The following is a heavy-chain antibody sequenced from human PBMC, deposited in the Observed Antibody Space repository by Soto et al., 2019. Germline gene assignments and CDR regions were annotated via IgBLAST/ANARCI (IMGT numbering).Heavy chain of an antibody. J-gene: IGHJ4*02. CDR3: ARYPYDFWSGSKGYYFDY. Sequence: EVQLVESGGGLVKPGGSLGLSCAASGFTFSSYSMNWVRQAPGKGLEWVSSISSSSSYIYYADSVKGRFTISRDNAKNSLYLQMNSLRAEDTAVYYCARYPYDFWSGSKGYYFDYWGQGTLVTVSS. V-gene: IGHV3-21*01. CDR1: GFTFSSYS. D-gene: IGHD3-3*01. CDR2: ISSSSSYI.